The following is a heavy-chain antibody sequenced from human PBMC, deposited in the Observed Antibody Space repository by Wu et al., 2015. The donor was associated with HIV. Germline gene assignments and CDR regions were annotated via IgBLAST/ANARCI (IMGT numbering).Heavy chain of an antibody. J-gene: IGHJ6*03. CDR1: GGTFSSYA. D-gene: IGHD3-22*01. V-gene: IGHV1-69*12. Sequence: QVQLVQSGAEVKKPGSSVKVSCKASGGTFSSYAISWVRQAPGQGLEWMGGIIPIFGTANYAQKFQGRVTITADESTSTAYMELSSLRSEDTAVYYCANTWTHYYDSSGYHAPYYYYMDVWGKRDHGHRLL. CDR3: ANTWTHYYDSSGYHAPYYYYMDV. CDR2: IIPIFGTA.